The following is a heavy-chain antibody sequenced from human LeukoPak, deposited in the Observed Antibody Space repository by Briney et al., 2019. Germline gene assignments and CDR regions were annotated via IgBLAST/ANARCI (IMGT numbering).Heavy chain of an antibody. CDR2: FDPEDGET. CDR1: GYTLTELS. CDR3: ATDGHGSSHTQQWLGAFDI. V-gene: IGHV1-24*01. Sequence: EASVKVSCKVSGYTLTELSMHWVRQAPGKGLEWMGGFDPEDGETIYAQKFQGRVTMTEDTSTDTAYMELSSLRSEDTAVYYCATDGHGSSHTQQWLGAFDIWGQGTMVTVSS. J-gene: IGHJ3*02. D-gene: IGHD6-19*01.